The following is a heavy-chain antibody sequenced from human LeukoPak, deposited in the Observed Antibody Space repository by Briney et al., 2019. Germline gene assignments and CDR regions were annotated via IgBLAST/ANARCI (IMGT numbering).Heavy chain of an antibody. CDR3: ARRSYSSYNWFDP. V-gene: IGHV1-3*01. CDR2: INAGNGNT. D-gene: IGHD6-6*01. Sequence: AASVKVSCKASGYTFTSYAMHWVRQAPGQRLEWMGWINAGNGNTKYSQKFQGRVTITRDTSASTAYMELSSLRSEDTAVYYCARRSYSSYNWFDPWGQGTLVTVSS. J-gene: IGHJ5*02. CDR1: GYTFTSYA.